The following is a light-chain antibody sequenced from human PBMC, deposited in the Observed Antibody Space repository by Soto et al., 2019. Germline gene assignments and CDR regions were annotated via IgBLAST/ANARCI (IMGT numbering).Light chain of an antibody. CDR1: PDIKNY. CDR2: DAA. V-gene: IGKV1-33*01. CDR3: QQFDSVPCT. Sequence: IQMNQSPSSLSASVGDRITITCQASPDIKNYVIWYQHKPGKAPRLLIYDAASLGTGVSSRLSGSGSGANFALAISSLQPEEIATYDWQQFDSVPCTFGQGTKLDIK. J-gene: IGKJ2*02.